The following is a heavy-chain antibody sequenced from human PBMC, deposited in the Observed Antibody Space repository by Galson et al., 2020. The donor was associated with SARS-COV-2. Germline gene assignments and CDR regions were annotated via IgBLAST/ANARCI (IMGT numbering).Heavy chain of an antibody. J-gene: IGHJ4*02. CDR1: GYSISSGYY. Sequence: ASETLSLTCAVSGYSISSGYYWGWIRQPPGKGLEWIGSIYHSGSTYYNPSLKSRVTISVDTSKNQFSLKLSSVTAADTAVYYCARLGGSGSYYYFDYWGQGTLVTVSS. CDR3: ARLGGSGSYYYFDY. V-gene: IGHV4-38-2*01. D-gene: IGHD3-10*01. CDR2: IYHSGST.